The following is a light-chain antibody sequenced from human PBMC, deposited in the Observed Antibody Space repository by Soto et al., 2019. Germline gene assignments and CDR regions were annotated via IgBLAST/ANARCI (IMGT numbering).Light chain of an antibody. CDR3: LLHKSYVWT. V-gene: IGKV1-12*01. CDR1: QDIRNS. CDR2: GAS. J-gene: IGKJ1*01. Sequence: DIQMTQSPPSVSASVGDRVTITCRASQDIRNSLAWYQQTPGKAPKLLIHGASSLYRGVSSRFSGGGTGADFTLTISSLQPEDFATYFCLLHKSYVWTFGQGTKVDIK.